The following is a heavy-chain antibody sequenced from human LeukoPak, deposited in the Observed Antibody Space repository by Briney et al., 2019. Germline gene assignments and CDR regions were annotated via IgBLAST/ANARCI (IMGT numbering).Heavy chain of an antibody. J-gene: IGHJ4*02. CDR1: GGSISSSSYY. D-gene: IGHD3-22*01. CDR2: IYYSGST. V-gene: IGHV4-39*02. Sequence: KPSETLSLTCTVSGGSISSSSYYWAWIRQPPGKGLEWIGCIYYSGSTYYNPSLKSRVTISVDTSKNQFSLKLSSVTAADPAVYYCAREDYYDRRLDYWGQGTLVTVSS. CDR3: AREDYYDRRLDY.